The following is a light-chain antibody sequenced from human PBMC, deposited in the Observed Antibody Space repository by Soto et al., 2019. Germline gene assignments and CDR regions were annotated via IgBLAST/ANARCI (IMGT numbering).Light chain of an antibody. J-gene: IGLJ1*01. CDR3: AAWDDSLSGYV. CDR1: SSNIGFNY. Sequence: QSVLTQPPSASGTPGQRVTISCSGSSSNIGFNYVYWYQQLPGTAPKPLIYRNNQRPSGVPDRFSGSKSGTSASLAISGLRSEDEADYDCAAWDDSLSGYVFGTGTKLTVL. CDR2: RNN. V-gene: IGLV1-47*01.